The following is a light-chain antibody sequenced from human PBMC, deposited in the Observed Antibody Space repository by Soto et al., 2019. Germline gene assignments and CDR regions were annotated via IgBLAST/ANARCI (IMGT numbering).Light chain of an antibody. J-gene: IGLJ3*02. CDR1: SSNIGNNY. V-gene: IGLV1-51*02. CDR3: GSWDSGLSVWM. CDR2: ENN. Sequence: QSVLTQPPSVSAAPGQKVTISCSGSSSNIGNNYVSWYQQLPGTAPKLLMYENNKRPSGIPDRFSGSKSGTSATLGITGLQTGDEADYYCGSWDSGLSVWMFGGGTKLTVL.